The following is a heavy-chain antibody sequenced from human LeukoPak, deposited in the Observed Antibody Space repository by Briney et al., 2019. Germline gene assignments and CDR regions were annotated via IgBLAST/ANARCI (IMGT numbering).Heavy chain of an antibody. V-gene: IGHV1-69*01. CDR3: ARERVTARIGLGTAIGSRAFDI. Sequence: SVKLSCKASGGTFSRYAISWVRQAPGQGLEWMGGIIPIFGTANSAQKFQGRVTITADESTSTAYMELSSLRSEDTAVYYCARERVTARIGLGTAIGSRAFDIWGQGTMVTVSS. CDR2: IIPIFGTA. J-gene: IGHJ3*02. CDR1: GGTFSRYA. D-gene: IGHD5-18*01.